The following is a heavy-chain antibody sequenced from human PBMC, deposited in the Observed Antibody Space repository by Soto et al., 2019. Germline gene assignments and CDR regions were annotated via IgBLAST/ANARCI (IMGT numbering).Heavy chain of an antibody. CDR1: VFTFISYA. V-gene: IGHV3-23*01. CDR2: ISGSGGST. D-gene: IGHD2-2*01. J-gene: IGHJ5*02. Sequence: GGSLRLSCAASVFTFISYAMSWVRQAPGKGLEWVSAISGSGGSTYYADSVKGRFTISRDNSKNTLYPQMNSLRAEDTAVYYCANNIVVVPAAPQWFDPWGQGTLVTVSS. CDR3: ANNIVVVPAAPQWFDP.